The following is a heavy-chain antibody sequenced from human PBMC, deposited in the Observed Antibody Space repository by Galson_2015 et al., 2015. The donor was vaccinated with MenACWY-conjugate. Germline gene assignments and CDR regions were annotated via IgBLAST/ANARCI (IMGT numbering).Heavy chain of an antibody. CDR1: GLSLTTTGVG. CDR2: IYWDDDQ. J-gene: IGHJ3*02. CDR3: AHGNFDILTGYYWFDAFDI. V-gene: IGHV2-5*02. D-gene: IGHD3-9*01. Sequence: PALVKPTQTLTLTCTFSGLSLTTTGVGVGWIRRPPGKALEWLALIYWDDDQRVSPSLKSRLTITKDTSKNQVVLTMTNVDPVDTATYYCAHGNFDILTGYYWFDAFDIWGQGTMVTVSS.